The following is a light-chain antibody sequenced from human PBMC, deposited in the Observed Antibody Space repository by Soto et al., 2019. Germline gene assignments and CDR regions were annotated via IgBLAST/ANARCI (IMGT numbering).Light chain of an antibody. CDR3: SSYTSSTFYV. CDR2: EVS. Sequence: QSALTQPASVSGSPGQSITISCTGTSSDVGGYNYVSWYQQHPGKAPKLMIYEVSNRPSGVSNRSSGSKSGNTASLTISGLQAEDDADYYCSSYTSSTFYVFGTGTKLTVL. CDR1: SSDVGGYNY. V-gene: IGLV2-14*01. J-gene: IGLJ1*01.